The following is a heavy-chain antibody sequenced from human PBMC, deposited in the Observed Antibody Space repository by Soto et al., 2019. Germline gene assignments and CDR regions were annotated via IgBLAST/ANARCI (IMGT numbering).Heavy chain of an antibody. V-gene: IGHV3-23*01. D-gene: IGHD6-13*01. CDR3: AKVEEQQLVQGAFDI. CDR2: ISGSGGST. Sequence: EVQLLESGGGLVQPGGSLRLSCAASGFTFSSYAMSWVRQAPGKGLEWVSAISGSGGSTYYADSVKGRFTISRDNSKNTLYLQMNSLRAEDTAVYYGAKVEEQQLVQGAFDIWAQGTLVTVSS. CDR1: GFTFSSYA. J-gene: IGHJ3*02.